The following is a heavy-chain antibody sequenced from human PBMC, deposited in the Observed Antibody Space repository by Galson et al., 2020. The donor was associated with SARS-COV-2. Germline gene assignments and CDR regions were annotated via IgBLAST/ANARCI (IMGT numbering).Heavy chain of an antibody. J-gene: IGHJ4*02. Sequence: SETLSLTCTVSGGSISSSSYYWGWIRQPPGKGLEWIGSIYYSGSTYYNPSLKSRVTISVDTSKNQFSLKLSSVTAADTAVYYCARQQGWIQLWLNVYWGQGTLVTFSS. V-gene: IGHV4-39*01. D-gene: IGHD5-18*01. CDR1: GGSISSSSYY. CDR2: IYYSGST. CDR3: ARQQGWIQLWLNVY.